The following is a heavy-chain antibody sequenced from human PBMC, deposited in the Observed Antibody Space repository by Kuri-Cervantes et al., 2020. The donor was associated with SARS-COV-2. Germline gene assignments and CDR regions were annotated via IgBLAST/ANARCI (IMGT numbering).Heavy chain of an antibody. V-gene: IGHV1-24*01. CDR2: FDPEDGET. CDR3: ARSPWYYYGSGTPEHAFDI. J-gene: IGHJ3*02. Sequence: ASVKVSCKVSGYTLTELSMHWVRQAPGKGLEWMGGFDPEDGETIYAQKFQGRVTMTEDTSTDTAYMELSSLRSEDTAVYYCARSPWYYYGSGTPEHAFDIWGQGTMVTVSS. D-gene: IGHD3-10*01. CDR1: GYTLTELS.